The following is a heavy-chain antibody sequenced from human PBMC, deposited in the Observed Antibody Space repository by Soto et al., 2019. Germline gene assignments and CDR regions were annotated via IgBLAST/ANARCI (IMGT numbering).Heavy chain of an antibody. CDR1: GFTFSSYA. V-gene: IGHV3-23*01. J-gene: IGHJ6*02. D-gene: IGHD3-22*01. CDR2: ISGSDRT. CDR3: AKSLLNSGYWQAMDV. Sequence: EVQLLESGGGLVQPGGSLRLSCAASGFTFSSYAMSWVRQAPGKGLEWVSAISGSDRTYYTDSVKGRFTISRDNSKNTLYLQMNSLRAEDTAVYYCAKSLLNSGYWQAMDVWGQGTTVTVSS.